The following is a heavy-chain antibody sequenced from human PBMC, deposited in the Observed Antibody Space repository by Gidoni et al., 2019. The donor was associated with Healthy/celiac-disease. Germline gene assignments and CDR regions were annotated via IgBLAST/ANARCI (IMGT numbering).Heavy chain of an antibody. V-gene: IGHV2-5*02. D-gene: IGHD3-16*01. CDR2: IYWDDDK. CDR3: AHRPPKGVYFDY. J-gene: IGHJ4*02. Sequence: QITLKESGPTLVKPTQTLTLTCTFSGFSPSTSGVGVGWIRQPPGKALEWLALIYWDDDKRYSPSLKSRLTITKDTSKNQVVLTVTNMDPVDTATYYCAHRPPKGVYFDYWGQGTLVTVSS. CDR1: GFSPSTSGVG.